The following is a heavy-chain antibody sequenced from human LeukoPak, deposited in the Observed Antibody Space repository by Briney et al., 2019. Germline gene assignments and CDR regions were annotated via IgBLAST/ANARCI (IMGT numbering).Heavy chain of an antibody. CDR2: INPNSGGT. CDR1: GYTFTGYY. Sequence: ASVKVSCKASGYTFTGYYMHWVRQALGQGLEWMGWINPNSGGTNYAQKFQGWVTMTRDTSISTAYMELSRLRSDDTAVYYCARTGIAAAGTGAGGEHFDYWGQGTLVTVSS. V-gene: IGHV1-2*04. J-gene: IGHJ4*02. D-gene: IGHD6-13*01. CDR3: ARTGIAAAGTGAGGEHFDY.